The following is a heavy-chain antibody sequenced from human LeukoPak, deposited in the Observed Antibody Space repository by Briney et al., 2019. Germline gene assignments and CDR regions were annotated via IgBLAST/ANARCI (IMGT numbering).Heavy chain of an antibody. CDR2: INSDGGST. CDR3: ARRIQGMAPYYFDY. CDR1: GFTFSSYW. J-gene: IGHJ4*02. Sequence: GGSLRLSCTASGFTFSSYWMHWVRQAPGKGPVWVSRINSDGGSTSYADSVKGRLTISRDNAKNTLYLQMNSPRAEDTAVYYCARRIQGMAPYYFDYWGQGTLVTVSS. D-gene: IGHD5-24*01. V-gene: IGHV3-74*01.